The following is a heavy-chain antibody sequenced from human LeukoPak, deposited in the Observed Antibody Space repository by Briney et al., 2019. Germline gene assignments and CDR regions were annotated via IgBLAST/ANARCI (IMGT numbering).Heavy chain of an antibody. CDR3: ARGRGAYGDYSLDY. D-gene: IGHD4-17*01. CDR1: GFTFNTYT. Sequence: PGGSLRLSCAASGFTFNTYTMNWVRQAPGKGLEWVSYISGSSGIIDYADSVRGRFTISRDNAKNSLYLQMNSLRSEDTAVYYCARGRGAYGDYSLDYWGQGTPVTVSS. CDR2: ISGSSGII. V-gene: IGHV3-48*01. J-gene: IGHJ4*02.